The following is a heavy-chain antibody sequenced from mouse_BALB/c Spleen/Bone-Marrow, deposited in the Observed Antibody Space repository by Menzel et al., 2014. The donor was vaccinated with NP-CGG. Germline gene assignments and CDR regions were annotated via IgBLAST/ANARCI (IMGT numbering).Heavy chain of an antibody. CDR3: VRVRYFDV. V-gene: IGHV2-9-2*01. Sequence: VMLVESGPGLVAPSQSLSITCTVSGFSLTSYDISWIRQPPGKGLEWLGVIWTGGGTNYNSAFMSRLSISKDNSKSQVFLKMNSLQTDDTAIYYCVRVRYFDVWGAGTTVTVS. J-gene: IGHJ1*01. CDR1: GFSLTSYD. CDR2: IWTGGGT.